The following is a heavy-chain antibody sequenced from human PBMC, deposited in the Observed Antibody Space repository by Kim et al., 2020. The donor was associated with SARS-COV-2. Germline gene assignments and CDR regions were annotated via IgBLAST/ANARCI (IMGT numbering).Heavy chain of an antibody. CDR1: GYRFTHYW. Sequence: GESLKISCKASGYRFTHYWIGWVRQMPGRGLEWMGVIYPGDSDTKYGPSFQGRFTISADKSLNTVYLQWSSLGASDNAIYYCAKHVSCWPAHIDVWGQGTLVTASS. D-gene: IGHD6-19*01. CDR3: AKHVSCWPAHIDV. J-gene: IGHJ4*02. V-gene: IGHV5-51*01. CDR2: IYPGDSDT.